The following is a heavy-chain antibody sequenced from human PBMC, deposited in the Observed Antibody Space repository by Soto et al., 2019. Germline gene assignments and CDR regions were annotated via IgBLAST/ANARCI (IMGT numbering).Heavy chain of an antibody. D-gene: IGHD1-7*01. CDR1: GYTFTSYG. V-gene: IGHV1-18*01. CDR2: ISAYNGNT. J-gene: IGHJ4*02. Sequence: ASVKVSCKASGYTFTSYGISWVRQAPGQGLEWMGWISAYNGNTSYAQKLQGRVTMTTDTSTSTAYMELRSLRSDDTAVYYCARPSSGTRRPYYFDYWGQATLVTVSS. CDR3: ARPSSGTRRPYYFDY.